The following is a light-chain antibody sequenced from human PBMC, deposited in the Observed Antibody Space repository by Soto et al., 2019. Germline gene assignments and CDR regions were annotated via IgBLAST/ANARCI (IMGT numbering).Light chain of an antibody. Sequence: EIVMTQSPATLSVSPGERATLSCRASQSVSSNLAWYQQKPGQAPRRLIYGASTSATNIPARFSGSRSGTECTLTISSLQSEDFAVYYCQQYNNWPPTFGQGTRLKIK. CDR2: GAS. CDR1: QSVSSN. CDR3: QQYNNWPPT. J-gene: IGKJ5*01. V-gene: IGKV3-15*01.